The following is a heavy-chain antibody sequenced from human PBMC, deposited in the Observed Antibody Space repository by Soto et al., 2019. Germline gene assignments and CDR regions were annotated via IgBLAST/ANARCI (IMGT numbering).Heavy chain of an antibody. D-gene: IGHD3-3*01. J-gene: IGHJ4*02. CDR2: IDTSGTKI. V-gene: IGHV3-11*01. Sequence: QVQLVESGGDLVKPGGSLRLSCAASGYTFSDYYMSWIRQAPGKGLEWISYIDTSGTKIYYADSVKGRFTITRDNANNSVYMEMNSLSDEGTSVYYCASHYDMWSSYLSPVDYWGQGTLVTVSS. CDR3: ASHYDMWSSYLSPVDY. CDR1: GYTFSDYY.